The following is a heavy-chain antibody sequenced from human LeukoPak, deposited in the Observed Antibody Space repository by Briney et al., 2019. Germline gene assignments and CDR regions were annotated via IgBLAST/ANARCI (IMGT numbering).Heavy chain of an antibody. V-gene: IGHV1-8*02. CDR1: GYTFTSYD. CDR3: ARGRRQWLVLLRRYYYYMDV. CDR2: MNPNSGNT. Sequence: GASVKVSCKASGYTFTSYDINWVRQATGQGLEWMGWMNPNSGNTGYAQKFQGRVTMTRNTSISTAYMELSSLRSEDTAVYYCARGRRQWLVLLRRYYYYMDVWGKGTTVTISS. J-gene: IGHJ6*03. D-gene: IGHD6-19*01.